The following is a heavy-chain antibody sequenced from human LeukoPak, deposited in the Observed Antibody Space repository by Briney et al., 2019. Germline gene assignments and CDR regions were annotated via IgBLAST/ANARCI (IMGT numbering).Heavy chain of an antibody. D-gene: IGHD1-14*01. J-gene: IGHJ4*02. V-gene: IGHV3-53*01. CDR1: GFTVSSNY. Sequence: GGSLRLSCAASGFTVSSNYMTWVRQAPGKGLEWVSVIYSGGGTYYADSVKGRFTISRDNFKNTLFLQMNSLRAEDTAVYYCAKATGYLLWGQGTLVTVSS. CDR3: AKATGYLL. CDR2: IYSGGGT.